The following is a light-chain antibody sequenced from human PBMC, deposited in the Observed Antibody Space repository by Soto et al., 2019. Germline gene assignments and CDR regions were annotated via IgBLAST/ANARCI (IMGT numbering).Light chain of an antibody. CDR1: SGHSSYA. V-gene: IGLV4-69*01. CDR2: LNSDGSH. CDR3: QTWGTGIPWV. Sequence: QLVLTQSPSASASLGASVKLTCTLSSGHSSYAIAWHQQQPEKGTRYLMKLNSDGSHSKGDGIPDRFSGSSSGSERYLTISSLQSEDEAEYYCQTWGTGIPWVFGGGTKLTVL. J-gene: IGLJ3*02.